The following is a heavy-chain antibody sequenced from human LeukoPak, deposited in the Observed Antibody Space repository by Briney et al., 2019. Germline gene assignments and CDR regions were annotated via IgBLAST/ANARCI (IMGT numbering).Heavy chain of an antibody. CDR1: GFTFSSYA. CDR3: AREDSSGWSGYYGMDV. J-gene: IGHJ6*02. Sequence: GGSLRLSCAASGFTFSSYAMHWVRQAPGKGLEWVSYISSSSSYTNYADSVKGRFTISRDNAKNSLYLQMNSLRAEDTAVYYCAREDSSGWSGYYGMDVWGQGTTVTVSS. V-gene: IGHV3-21*05. D-gene: IGHD6-19*01. CDR2: ISSSSSYT.